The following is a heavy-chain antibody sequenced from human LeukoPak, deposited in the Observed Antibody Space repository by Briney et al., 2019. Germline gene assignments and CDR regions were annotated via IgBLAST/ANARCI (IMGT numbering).Heavy chain of an antibody. J-gene: IGHJ4*02. CDR1: GFTFSSYS. V-gene: IGHV3-30*18. CDR2: ISYDGGKR. CDR3: AKGLRWFGDFYFNFFDY. Sequence: PGGSLRLSCAASGFTFSSYSMNWVRQAPGKGLEWVAFISYDGGKRFFGESVKGRFTIAGDNSENTVSLQMNTLKTEDTAVYYCAKGLRWFGDFYFNFFDYWGQGILVTVSS. D-gene: IGHD3-10*01.